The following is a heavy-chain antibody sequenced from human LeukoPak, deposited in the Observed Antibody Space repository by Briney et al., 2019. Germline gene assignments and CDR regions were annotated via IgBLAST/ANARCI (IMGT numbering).Heavy chain of an antibody. J-gene: IGHJ4*02. Sequence: SETLSLTCTVSGGSIRTSSYYWGWIRHPPGKGLEWIGSVYYSGSTDYNPSVKSRVTISIDTSKNHFSLNLNSVTAADTALYYCARAKYYDFSSGYMTYYFDSWGQGALLTVSS. CDR2: VYYSGST. CDR1: GGSIRTSSYY. V-gene: IGHV4-39*07. D-gene: IGHD3-3*01. CDR3: ARAKYYDFSSGYMTYYFDS.